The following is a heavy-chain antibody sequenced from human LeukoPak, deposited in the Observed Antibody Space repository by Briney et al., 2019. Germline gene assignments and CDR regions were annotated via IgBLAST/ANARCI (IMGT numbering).Heavy chain of an antibody. CDR2: ISSSGSTI. D-gene: IGHD6-13*01. CDR1: GFTFSDYY. J-gene: IGHJ4*02. CDR3: ATSTPQSAGVPFDY. Sequence: GGSLRLSCAASGFTFSDYYMSWIRQAPGKGLEWVSYISSSGSTIYYADSVKGRFTISRDNAKNSLYLQMNSLRAEDTAVYYCATSTPQSAGVPFDYWGQGTLVTVSS. V-gene: IGHV3-11*04.